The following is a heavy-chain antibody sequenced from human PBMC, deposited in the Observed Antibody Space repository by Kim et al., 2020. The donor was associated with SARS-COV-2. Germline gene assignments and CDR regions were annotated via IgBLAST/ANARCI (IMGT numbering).Heavy chain of an antibody. CDR3: ARVDPDYDILTGLTTYYYYYGMDV. V-gene: IGHV1-18*01. J-gene: IGHJ6*02. CDR1: GYTFTSYG. CDR2: ISAYNGNT. D-gene: IGHD3-9*01. Sequence: ASVKVSCKASGYTFTSYGISWVRQAPGQGLEWMGWISAYNGNTNYAQKLQGRVTMTTDTSTSTAYMELRSLRSDDTAVYYCARVDPDYDILTGLTTYYYYYGMDVWGQGTTVTVSS.